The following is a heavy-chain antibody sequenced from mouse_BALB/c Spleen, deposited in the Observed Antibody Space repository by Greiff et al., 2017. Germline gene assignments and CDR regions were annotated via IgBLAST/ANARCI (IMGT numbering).Heavy chain of an antibody. CDR2: IRNKANGYTT. Sequence: EVQLVESGGGLVQPGGSLRLSCATSGFTFTDYYMSWVRQPPGKALEWLGFIRNKANGYTTEYSASVKGRFTISRDNSQSILYLQMNTLRAEDSATYYCARALLPLYAMDYWGQGTSVTVSS. CDR3: ARALLPLYAMDY. D-gene: IGHD1-1*01. CDR1: GFTFTDYY. J-gene: IGHJ4*01. V-gene: IGHV7-3*02.